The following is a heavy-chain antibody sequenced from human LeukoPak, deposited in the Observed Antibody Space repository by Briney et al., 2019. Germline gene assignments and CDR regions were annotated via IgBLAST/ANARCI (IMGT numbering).Heavy chain of an antibody. CDR2: IYYSGST. V-gene: IGHV4-59*01. Sequence: SETLSLTCSVSGGSISSYYWSWIRQPPGKGLEWIGYIYYSGSTNYNPSLKSRVTISVDTSKNQFSLKLSSVTAADTAVYYCASGSYFYYFDYWGQGTLVTVSS. J-gene: IGHJ4*02. CDR1: GGSISSYY. D-gene: IGHD1-26*01. CDR3: ASGSYFYYFDY.